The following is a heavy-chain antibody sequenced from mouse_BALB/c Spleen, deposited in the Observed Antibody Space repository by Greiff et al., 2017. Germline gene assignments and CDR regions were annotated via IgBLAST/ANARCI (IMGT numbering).Heavy chain of an antibody. V-gene: IGHV1S135*01. D-gene: IGHD1-1*01. CDR2: IDPYNGGT. Sequence: EVQLQQSGPELVKPGASVKVSCKASGYAFTSYNMYWVKQSHGKSLEWIGYIDPYNGGTSYNQKFKGKATLTVDKSSSTAYMHLNSLTSEDSAVYYCARSEMDYGSSYPFAYWGQGTLVTVSA. CDR3: ARSEMDYGSSYPFAY. J-gene: IGHJ3*01. CDR1: GYAFTSYN.